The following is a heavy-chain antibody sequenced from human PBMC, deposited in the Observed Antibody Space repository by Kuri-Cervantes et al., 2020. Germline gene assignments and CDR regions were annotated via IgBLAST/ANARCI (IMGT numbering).Heavy chain of an antibody. D-gene: IGHD2-15*01. V-gene: IGHV3-7*04. CDR2: IKQDGSEK. CDR3: ARGGYCSGVGCYSRFYYFDY. CDR1: RFTFSSYW. J-gene: IGHJ4*02. Sequence: GESLKISCAASRFTFSSYWMSWVRQAPGKGLEWVANIKQDGSEKYYVDSVKGRFTISRDNAKNSLYLQMNSLRAEDTAVYYRARGGYCSGVGCYSRFYYFDYWGQGALVTVSS.